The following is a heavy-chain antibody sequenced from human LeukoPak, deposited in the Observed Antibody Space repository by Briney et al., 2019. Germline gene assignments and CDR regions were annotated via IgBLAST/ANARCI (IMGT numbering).Heavy chain of an antibody. CDR2: MRYDGTIR. CDR3: ARGRGPVPAALTNSFDP. Sequence: GGSLRLSCAASGFTFSGCGMHWVRQSPDKGLGWVAVMRYDGTIRRYADSVRGRMTISRDDSKNTLYLQVDSLRAEDTAVYYCARGRGPVPAALTNSFDPWGQGTLVTVSS. J-gene: IGHJ5*02. V-gene: IGHV3-33*01. D-gene: IGHD2-2*01. CDR1: GFTFSGCG.